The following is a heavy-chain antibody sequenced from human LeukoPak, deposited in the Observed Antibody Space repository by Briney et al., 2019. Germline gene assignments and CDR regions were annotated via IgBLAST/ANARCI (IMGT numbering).Heavy chain of an antibody. J-gene: IGHJ4*02. V-gene: IGHV3-53*01. CDR2: IHTGGST. Sequence: PGGSLRLSCAASGFTVSSNYMSWVRQAPGKGLEWVSVIHTGGSTYYADSVKGRFTISRDTSNNTLYLQMNSLRAEDTAVYYCAGGGKWLQLRYFDYWGQGTLVTVSS. CDR3: AGGGKWLQLRYFDY. D-gene: IGHD5-24*01. CDR1: GFTVSSNY.